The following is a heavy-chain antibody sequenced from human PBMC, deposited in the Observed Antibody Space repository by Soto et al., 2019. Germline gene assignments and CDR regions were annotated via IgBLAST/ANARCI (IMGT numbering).Heavy chain of an antibody. J-gene: IGHJ6*03. V-gene: IGHV3-33*01. Sequence: QVQLVESGGGVVQPARSLRLSCAASGFTFSSYGMHWLRQAPGKGLEWVAVIWYDGSNKYYADSVKGRFTISRDNSKNTLYLQMNSLRAEDTAVYYCARGIGNPDYYYYYYMDVWGKGTTVTVSS. CDR2: IWYDGSNK. CDR1: GFTFSSYG. D-gene: IGHD1-1*01. CDR3: ARGIGNPDYYYYYYMDV.